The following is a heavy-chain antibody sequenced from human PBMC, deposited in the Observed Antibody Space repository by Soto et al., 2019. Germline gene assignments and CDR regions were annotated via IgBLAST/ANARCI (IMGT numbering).Heavy chain of an antibody. Sequence: SETLSLTCTVSGGSVSSRSFYWSWLRQSPGRGLEWIGYIHDSYSTNYSPSLKSRVTISVDTSKNQFALRLRSVTTADTAVYYCARVPSRPLTADDQGGWIPYYAMDVWGQGTTVTVSS. J-gene: IGHJ6*02. CDR1: GGSVSSRSFY. D-gene: IGHD1-20*01. V-gene: IGHV4-61*01. CDR2: IHDSYST. CDR3: ARVPSRPLTADDQGGWIPYYAMDV.